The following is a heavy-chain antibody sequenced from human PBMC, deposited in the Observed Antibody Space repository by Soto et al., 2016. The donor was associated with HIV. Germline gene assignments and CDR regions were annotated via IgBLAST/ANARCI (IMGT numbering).Heavy chain of an antibody. D-gene: IGHD5-12*01. CDR3: ARLGTWLQKDLDY. V-gene: IGHV3-23*01. Sequence: EVQLLESGGGLIQPGGSLRLSCAASGLTFSDHAMSWVRQTPEKGLEWVSGISGNGRNTHFADSGRFTISRDNSRNTLFLQMNNLRAEDTAIYYCARLGTWLQKDLDYWGQGTLVTVSS. CDR1: GLTFSDHA. J-gene: IGHJ4*02. CDR2: ISGNGRNT.